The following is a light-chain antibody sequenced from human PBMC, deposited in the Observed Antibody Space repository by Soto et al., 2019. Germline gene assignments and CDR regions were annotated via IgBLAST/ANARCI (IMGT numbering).Light chain of an antibody. V-gene: IGKV3-15*01. Sequence: GMTQSAAVLSVYPGEGATLSCGASQTINNNLAWYQQKPGQAPRLLIYGASRRATGVPARFSGSGSGTEFTLTISSLQSEDFAVYYCQHYNNGPRFGQGTKVDIK. CDR2: GAS. CDR3: QHYNNGPR. CDR1: QTINNN. J-gene: IGKJ1*01.